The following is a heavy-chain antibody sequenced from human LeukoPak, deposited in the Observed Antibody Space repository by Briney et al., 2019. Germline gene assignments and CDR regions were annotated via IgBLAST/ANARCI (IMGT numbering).Heavy chain of an antibody. Sequence: GGSLRLSCAATGFTFSSYAASWVRQAPGKGLEWVSSLSGSGAGTYYADSVKGRFTISRDSSKNTLYLQMDSLRAEDTAVYYCARGTAFDIWGQGTMVTVSS. J-gene: IGHJ3*02. V-gene: IGHV3-23*01. CDR1: GFTFSSYA. CDR3: ARGTAFDI. CDR2: LSGSGAGT.